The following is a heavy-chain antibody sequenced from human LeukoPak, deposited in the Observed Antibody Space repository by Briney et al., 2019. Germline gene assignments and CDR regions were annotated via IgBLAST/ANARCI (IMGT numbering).Heavy chain of an antibody. D-gene: IGHD3-10*01. CDR1: GGSISGYY. CDR2: IYYSGST. CDR3: ARSAVRGVDY. Sequence: EPSETLSLTCTVSGGSISGYYWSWIRQPPGKGLEWIGYIYYSGSTNSNPSLKSRVTISVDTSKNQFSLKLSSVTAADTAVYYCARSAVRGVDYWGQGTLVTVSS. V-gene: IGHV4-59*01. J-gene: IGHJ4*02.